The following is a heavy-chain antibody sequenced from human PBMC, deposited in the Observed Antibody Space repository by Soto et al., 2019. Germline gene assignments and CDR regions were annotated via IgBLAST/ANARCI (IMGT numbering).Heavy chain of an antibody. V-gene: IGHV4-31*03. CDR1: GGSISNGGYY. Sequence: QVQLQESGPGLVKPSQTLSLTCTVSGGSISNGGYYWSWIRQHPGKGLEWIGYIYYSGSTYYNPSLRSRVTISVDTSKNQFSLKLSSVTAADTAVYYCARDTISSNWFDPWGQGTLVTVSS. CDR2: IYYSGST. J-gene: IGHJ5*02. CDR3: ARDTISSNWFDP. D-gene: IGHD3-3*01.